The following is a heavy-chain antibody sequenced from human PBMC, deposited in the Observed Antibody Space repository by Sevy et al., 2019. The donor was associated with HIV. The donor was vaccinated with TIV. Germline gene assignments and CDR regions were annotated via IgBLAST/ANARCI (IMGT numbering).Heavy chain of an antibody. CDR3: ADREGIAVAGPIDFDY. CDR2: IYWSDDK. Sequence: SGPTLVNPTQTLTLTCTFSGFSLSPSGVGVGWIRQPPGKALEWLALIYWSDDKRYSPSLKSRLTITKGTTKSQVVLTMTNMDPVDTATDYCADREGIAVAGPIDFDYWGQGTLVTVSS. D-gene: IGHD6-19*01. V-gene: IGHV2-5*01. CDR1: GFSLSPSGVG. J-gene: IGHJ4*02.